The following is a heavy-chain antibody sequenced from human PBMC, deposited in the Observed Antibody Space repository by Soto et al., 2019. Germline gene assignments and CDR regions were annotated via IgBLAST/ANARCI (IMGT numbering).Heavy chain of an antibody. CDR1: GYTFTSYY. CDR3: ASAYCSSPRCRKNWVDP. CDR2: INPSGGST. V-gene: IGHV1-46*01. Sequence: QVQLVQSGAEVKKPGASVKVSCKASGYTFTSYYMHWVRQAPGQGLEWLGIINPSGGSTSYAQKFQGRVTMTSDTSTSTVYMELSRLRSEDTAVYYCASAYCSSPRCRKNWVDPWGQGTLVTVSS. D-gene: IGHD2-2*01. J-gene: IGHJ5*02.